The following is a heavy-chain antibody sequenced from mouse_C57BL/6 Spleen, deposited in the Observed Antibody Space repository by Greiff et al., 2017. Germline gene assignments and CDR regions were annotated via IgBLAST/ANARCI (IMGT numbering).Heavy chain of an antibody. V-gene: IGHV1-53*01. CDR3: ARCDSSGISYFDV. CDR2: LNPRSGGT. CDR1: GYTFTSYC. J-gene: IGHJ1*03. Sequence: VKLQQSGAELVKPGASVKLSCKASGYTFTSYCMSWVKQRPGQGLEWIGNLNPRSGGTNYNEKLKGKATLTVDKSTSTAYMQLSSLTSEAAAVCDCARCDSSGISYFDVWGKGTMVTVSA. D-gene: IGHD2-13*01.